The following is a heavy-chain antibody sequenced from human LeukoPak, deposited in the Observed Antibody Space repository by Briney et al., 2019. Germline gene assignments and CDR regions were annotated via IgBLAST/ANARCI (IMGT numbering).Heavy chain of an antibody. D-gene: IGHD4-11*01. CDR3: SRNPMTKYYFDY. CDR2: VSFDGSEA. CDR1: GFTFSSYA. J-gene: IGHJ4*02. V-gene: IGHV3-30-3*01. Sequence: GRSLRLSCAASGFTFSSYAMHWVRQAPGKGLEWVAFVSFDGSEAYYADSVKGRFIISRDNSKNTLYLQMNSLRPEDTAVYFCSRNPMTKYYFDYWGQGTLVTVSS.